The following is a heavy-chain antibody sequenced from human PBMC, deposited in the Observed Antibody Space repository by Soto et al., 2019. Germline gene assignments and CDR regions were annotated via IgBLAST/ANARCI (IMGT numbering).Heavy chain of an antibody. Sequence: GGSLALSCSASGFTFVGYAMSWFRQAPGKGLEWVGFIISRAYSRTTEDSTSVIVRFTLSRDDSSCIAYLEMNSLKTEDTDMYYCSRGMYSAYETSPLCFDYWGQGTLVTVSS. CDR3: SRGMYSAYETSPLCFDY. CDR2: IISRAYSRTT. CDR1: GFTFVGYA. J-gene: IGHJ4*02. D-gene: IGHD5-12*01. V-gene: IGHV3-49*03.